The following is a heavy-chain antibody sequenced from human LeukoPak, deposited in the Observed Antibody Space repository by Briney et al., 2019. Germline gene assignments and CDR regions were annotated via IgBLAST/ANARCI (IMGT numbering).Heavy chain of an antibody. J-gene: IGHJ4*02. V-gene: IGHV3-53*04. D-gene: IGHD3-22*01. Sequence: PGGSLRLSCAASGFIVSSNYMSWVRQALGEGLEWGSIIYSGGSAYYADSVKGRYTISRHNSKNTVYLQMDSLRPEDTAVYYCAKDPTMIVVVIPDYGGQGTLVTVSS. CDR3: AKDPTMIVVVIPDY. CDR1: GFIVSSNY. CDR2: IYSGGSA.